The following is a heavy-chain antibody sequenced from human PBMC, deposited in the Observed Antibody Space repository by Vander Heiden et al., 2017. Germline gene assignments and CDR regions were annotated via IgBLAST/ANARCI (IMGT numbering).Heavy chain of an antibody. J-gene: IGHJ3*02. V-gene: IGHV3-11*01. CDR1: GFTFSDYY. Sequence: QVQLVESGGCLVKPGGSLRLSCAASGFTFSDYYMSWIRQAPGKGLEGVSYISSSGSTIYYADAVKGRFTISRDNAKNALYRQMNSLRAEETAVYYCARDRAARLSDAFDIWGQGTMVTVSS. D-gene: IGHD6-6*01. CDR2: ISSSGSTI. CDR3: ARDRAARLSDAFDI.